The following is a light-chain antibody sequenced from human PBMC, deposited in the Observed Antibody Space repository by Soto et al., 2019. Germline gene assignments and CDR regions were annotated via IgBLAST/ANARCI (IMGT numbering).Light chain of an antibody. V-gene: IGLV1-51*02. J-gene: IGLJ2*01. CDR2: ENN. Sequence: QSVLTQPPSVSAAPGQKVTISCSGSSSNIRNNYVSWYQQLPGTAPKLLIYENNKRPSGIPDRFSGSKSGTSATLGITGLQTGDEAEYYCGTWDSSLSAVVFGRGTKVTVL. CDR3: GTWDSSLSAVV. CDR1: SSNIRNNY.